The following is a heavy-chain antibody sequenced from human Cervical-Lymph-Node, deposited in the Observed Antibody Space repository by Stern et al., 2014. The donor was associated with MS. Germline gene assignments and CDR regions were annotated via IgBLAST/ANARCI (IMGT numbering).Heavy chain of an antibody. CDR3: ARGSDWYPLDY. J-gene: IGHJ4*02. Sequence: MQLVEYGGGVVQPGRSLRLSCSPSGFAFSTYGMHWVRQAPGKGLEWVALISFDGAKTYYADSVKGRFTISRDNPKNTLYLQMKSLRGEDTAVYYCARGSDWYPLDYWGQGTLVTVSS. CDR2: ISFDGAKT. CDR1: GFAFSTYG. V-gene: IGHV3-30*03. D-gene: IGHD6-19*01.